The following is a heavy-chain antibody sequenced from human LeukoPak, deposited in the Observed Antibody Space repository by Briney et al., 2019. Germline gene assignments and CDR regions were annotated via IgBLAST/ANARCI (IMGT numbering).Heavy chain of an antibody. V-gene: IGHV1-2*02. CDR3: ARSSIGLGFFDY. CDR1: GYTFTGYY. Sequence: ASVKVSCKASGYTFTGYYMHWVRQAPGQGPEWMGWINPNSGGTNYAQKFQGRVTMTRDMSTSTVYMELSSLRSEDTAVYYCARSSIGLGFFDYWGQGTLVTVSS. D-gene: IGHD2/OR15-2a*01. J-gene: IGHJ4*02. CDR2: INPNSGGT.